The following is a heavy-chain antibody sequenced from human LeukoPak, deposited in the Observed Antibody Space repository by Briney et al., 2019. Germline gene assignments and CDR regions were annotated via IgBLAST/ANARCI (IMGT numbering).Heavy chain of an antibody. CDR3: AILYNWIMPYYYYYMDV. J-gene: IGHJ6*03. Sequence: SETLSLTCSVSDDSITMYYWTWIRQPPRKGLEWIGYVDHTGSTNFNPSLNGRVSISRDTTNNLFSLKLSSVTAADTAVYYCAILYNWIMPYYYYYMDVWGKGTTVTVSS. CDR1: DDSITMYY. V-gene: IGHV4-59*12. CDR2: VDHTGST. D-gene: IGHD1-20*01.